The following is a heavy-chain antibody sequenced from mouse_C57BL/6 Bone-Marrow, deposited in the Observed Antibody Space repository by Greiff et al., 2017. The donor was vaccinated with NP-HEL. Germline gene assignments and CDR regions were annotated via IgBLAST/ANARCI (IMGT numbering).Heavy chain of an antibody. V-gene: IGHV10-3*01. CDR2: IRSKSSNYAT. CDR1: GFTFTTYA. D-gene: IGHD1-1*01. Sequence: EVQLQESGGGLVQPKGSLKLSCAASGFTFTTYAMHWVRQAPGKGLEWVARIRSKSSNYATYYADSVKDRFTISRDDSQSMLYLQMNNLKTEDTAMYYCVREPYGSSYEDWYFDVWGTGTTVTVSS. CDR3: VREPYGSSYEDWYFDV. J-gene: IGHJ1*03.